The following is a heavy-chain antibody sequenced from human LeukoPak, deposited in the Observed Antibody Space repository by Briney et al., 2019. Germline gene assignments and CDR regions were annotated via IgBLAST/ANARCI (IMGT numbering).Heavy chain of an antibody. CDR3: ARSGWNQNWFDP. J-gene: IGHJ5*02. CDR2: IIPILGIA. CDR1: GGTFSSYT. Sequence: SVKVSCKASGGTFSSYTISWVRQAPGQGLEWMGRIIPILGIANYARKFQGRVTITADKSTSTAYMELSSLRSEDTAVYYCARSGWNQNWFDPWGQGTLVTVSS. V-gene: IGHV1-69*02. D-gene: IGHD1-14*01.